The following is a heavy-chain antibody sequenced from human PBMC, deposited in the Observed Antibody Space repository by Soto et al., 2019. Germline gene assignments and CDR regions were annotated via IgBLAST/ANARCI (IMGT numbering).Heavy chain of an antibody. V-gene: IGHV3-11*06. Sequence: GGSLRLSCAASGFTFSDYYMSWIRQAPGKGLEWLSYISSGSTYTDYADSVKGRFTISRDNAKNSLYLQMNSLRAEDTAVYYCASLVLVELKDRRDTADPWGQGTLVTVSS. J-gene: IGHJ5*02. CDR1: GFTFSDYY. D-gene: IGHD1-7*01. CDR2: ISSGSTYT. CDR3: ASLVLVELKDRRDTADP.